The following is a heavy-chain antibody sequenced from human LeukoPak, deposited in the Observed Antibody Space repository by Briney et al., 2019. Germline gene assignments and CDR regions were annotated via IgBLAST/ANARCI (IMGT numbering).Heavy chain of an antibody. CDR3: ARSPLSGYLPYYYYYGMDV. CDR1: GGSISSYY. Sequence: SETLSLTCTVSGGSISSYYWSWIRQPPGKGLEWIGYIYYSGSTNYNPSLKSRVTISVDTSKNQFSLKLSSVTAADTAVYYCARSPLSGYLPYYYYYGMDVWGQGTTVTVSS. CDR2: IYYSGST. V-gene: IGHV4-59*08. J-gene: IGHJ6*02. D-gene: IGHD5-12*01.